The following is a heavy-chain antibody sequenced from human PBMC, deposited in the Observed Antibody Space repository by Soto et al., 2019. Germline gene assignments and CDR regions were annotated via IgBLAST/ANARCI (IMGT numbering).Heavy chain of an antibody. CDR2: IYSGGST. D-gene: IGHD3-10*01. J-gene: IGHJ6*03. V-gene: IGHV3-53*04. CDR3: AALQTNYYGSGSYYMRNYYYYMDV. Sequence: EVQLVESGGGLVQPGGSLRLSCAASGFTVSSNYMSWVRQAPGKGLEWVSVIYSGGSTYYADSVKGRFTISRHNSKNTLYLQMNSLRAEDTAVYDCAALQTNYYGSGSYYMRNYYYYMDVWGKGTTVTVSS. CDR1: GFTVSSNY.